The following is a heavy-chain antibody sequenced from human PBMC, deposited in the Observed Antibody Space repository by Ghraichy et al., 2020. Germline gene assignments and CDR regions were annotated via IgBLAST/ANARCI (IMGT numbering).Heavy chain of an antibody. J-gene: IGHJ5*02. Sequence: GESLNISCVASELTFINAWMSWVRQAPGKGLEWVGRIKSRSDGGTIDYAAPVKGRFTISRDDSKNTLYLQMNRMQIEDTAVYYCITGGWDLLIPPGHDPWGQGSLVTVSS. CDR1: ELTFINAW. V-gene: IGHV3-15*01. CDR2: IKSRSDGGTI. D-gene: IGHD6-19*01. CDR3: ITGGWDLLIPPGHDP.